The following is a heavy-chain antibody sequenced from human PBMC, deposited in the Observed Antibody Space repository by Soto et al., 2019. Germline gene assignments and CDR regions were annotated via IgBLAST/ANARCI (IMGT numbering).Heavy chain of an antibody. CDR2: ISWNSGTI. V-gene: IGHV3-9*01. J-gene: IGHJ5*02. D-gene: IGHD3-10*01. CDR3: ARDVWSRASGPPDS. Sequence: PGGSLRLSCAASGFSFDDYAMRWVRQVPGKGLEWITGISWNSGTIGYADSVKGRFTISRDNAKNSLYLQMNSLRAEDTAFYYCARDVWSRASGPPDSWGQGTLVTVSS. CDR1: GFSFDDYA.